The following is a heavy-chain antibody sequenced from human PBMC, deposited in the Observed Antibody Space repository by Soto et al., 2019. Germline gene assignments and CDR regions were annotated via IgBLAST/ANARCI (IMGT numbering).Heavy chain of an antibody. CDR2: IYYSGST. Sequence: SETLSLTCTVSGGSISSGGYYWSWIRQHPGKGLEWIGYIYYSGSTYYNPSLKSRVTISVDTSKNQFSLKLSSVTAADTAVYYCARDRGTMVRGVIITEYNWFDPWGQGTLVTVS. V-gene: IGHV4-31*03. CDR3: ARDRGTMVRGVIITEYNWFDP. CDR1: GGSISSGGYY. D-gene: IGHD3-10*01. J-gene: IGHJ5*02.